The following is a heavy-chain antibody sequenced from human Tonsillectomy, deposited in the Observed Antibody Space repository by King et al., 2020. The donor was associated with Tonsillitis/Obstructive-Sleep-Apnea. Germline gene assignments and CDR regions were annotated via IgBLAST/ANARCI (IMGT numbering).Heavy chain of an antibody. J-gene: IGHJ4*02. Sequence: VQLVESGAEVKKPGESLKISCKGSGYSFTSYWIGWVRQMPGKGLEWMGIIYPGDSDTRYSPSFKGQVTISADKSISIAYLQWSSLKASDTAMYYCARRWALETVMVDGYYFDHWGQGTLVTVSS. CDR1: GYSFTSYW. D-gene: IGHD5-18*01. CDR2: IYPGDSDT. V-gene: IGHV5-51*01. CDR3: ARRWALETVMVDGYYFDH.